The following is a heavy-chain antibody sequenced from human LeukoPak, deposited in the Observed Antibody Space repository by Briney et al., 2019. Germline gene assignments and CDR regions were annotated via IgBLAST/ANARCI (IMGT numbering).Heavy chain of an antibody. Sequence: ASVKVSCKASGYTFTGYYMHWVRQAPGQGLEWMGWINPNSGGTNYAQKFQGRVTMTRDTSISTAYMELSRLRSDDTAVYYCARDRPGIAVAGTWAPYYYGMDVWGQGTTVTVSS. CDR3: ARDRPGIAVAGTWAPYYYGMDV. V-gene: IGHV1-2*02. CDR1: GYTFTGYY. J-gene: IGHJ6*02. CDR2: INPNSGGT. D-gene: IGHD6-19*01.